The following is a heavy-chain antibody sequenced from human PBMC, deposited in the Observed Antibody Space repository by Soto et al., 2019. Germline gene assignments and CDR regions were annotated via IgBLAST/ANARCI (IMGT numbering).Heavy chain of an antibody. D-gene: IGHD1-26*01. CDR1: GDTSSNYG. J-gene: IGHJ6*02. CDR3: ARDPDEVVGTDYHYYGMDV. Sequence: SVKVSCKASGDTSSNYGVSWVRQAPGQGLEWMGGILPVFGTTTYARNFQGRVTITADKSTSTVYMELTSLRSDDTATYYCARDPDEVVGTDYHYYGMDVWDQGATVTVSS. V-gene: IGHV1-69*06. CDR2: ILPVFGTT.